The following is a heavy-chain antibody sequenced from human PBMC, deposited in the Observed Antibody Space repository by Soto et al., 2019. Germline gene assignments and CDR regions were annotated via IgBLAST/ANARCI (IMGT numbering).Heavy chain of an antibody. CDR2: IIPIFGTA. V-gene: IGHV1-69*06. Sequence: SVKVSCKASGCTFSSYAISWVRQAPGQGLEWMGGIIPIFGTANYAQKFQGRVTITADKSTSTAYMELSSLRSEDTAVYDCARADCSCGSCDVPRSKFFSGMDVWGQGATVTVSS. J-gene: IGHJ6*02. CDR3: ARADCSCGSCDVPRSKFFSGMDV. CDR1: GCTFSSYA. D-gene: IGHD2-15*01.